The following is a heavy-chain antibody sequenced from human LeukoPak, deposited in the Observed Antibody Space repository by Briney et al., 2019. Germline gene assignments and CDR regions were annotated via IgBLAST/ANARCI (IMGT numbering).Heavy chain of an antibody. V-gene: IGHV3-15*01. J-gene: IGHJ4*02. CDR2: IKSKTDGGTT. CDR3: AKGLWDILVVPDAPFDY. D-gene: IGHD2-2*01. Sequence: GGSLRLSCAASGFTFSNAWMSWVRQAPGKGLEWVGRIKSKTDGGTTDYAAPVKGRFTISRDDSKNTLYLQMNSLRAEDTAVYYCAKGLWDILVVPDAPFDYWGQGTLVTVSS. CDR1: GFTFSNAW.